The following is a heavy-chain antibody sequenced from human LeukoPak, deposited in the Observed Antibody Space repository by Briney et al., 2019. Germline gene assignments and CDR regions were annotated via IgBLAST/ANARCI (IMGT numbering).Heavy chain of an antibody. D-gene: IGHD4-23*01. CDR2: INPSGGST. Sequence: ASVKVSCKASGYTFTSYYMHWVRQAPGQGLEWMGIINPSGGSTSYAQKFQGRVTMTRDTSTSTVYMERSSLRSEDTAVYYCASATVVNRDAVDIWGQGTMVTVSS. CDR1: GYTFTSYY. V-gene: IGHV1-46*03. CDR3: ASATVVNRDAVDI. J-gene: IGHJ3*02.